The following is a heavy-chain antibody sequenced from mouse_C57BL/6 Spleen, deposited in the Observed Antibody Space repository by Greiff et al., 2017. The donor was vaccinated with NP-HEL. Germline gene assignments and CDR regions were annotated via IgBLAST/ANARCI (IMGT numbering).Heavy chain of an antibody. V-gene: IGHV1-55*01. CDR2: IYPGSGST. D-gene: IGHD4-1*01. Sequence: QVQLQQPGAELVKPGASVKMSCKASGYTFTSYWITWVKQRPGQGLEWIGDIYPGSGSTNYNEKFKSKATLTVDTSSSTAYMQLSSLTSEDSAVYYCARYGTGTGDFDYWGKGTTLTVSS. CDR1: GYTFTSYW. CDR3: ARYGTGTGDFDY. J-gene: IGHJ2*01.